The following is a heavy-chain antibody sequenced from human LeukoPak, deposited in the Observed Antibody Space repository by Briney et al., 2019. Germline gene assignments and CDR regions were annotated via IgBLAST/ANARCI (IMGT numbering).Heavy chain of an antibody. D-gene: IGHD1-1*01. Sequence: PSEPLSLIYTVSGHAISSDYYWPWVRQPPGKDLEWIGSIYHSGSTYYGPALKSRVTISVDTSKNQFSLKLSSVTAADTAVYYCTRDPGYARYMDVWGKGTTVTVSS. CDR2: IYHSGST. CDR1: GHAISSDYY. V-gene: IGHV4-38-2*02. J-gene: IGHJ6*03. CDR3: TRDPGYARYMDV.